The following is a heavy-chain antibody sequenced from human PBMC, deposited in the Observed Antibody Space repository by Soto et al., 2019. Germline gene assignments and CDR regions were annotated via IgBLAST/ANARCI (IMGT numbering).Heavy chain of an antibody. D-gene: IGHD6-13*01. Sequence: GGSLRLSCAASGFTFSSYAMHWVRQAPGKGLEWVAVISYDGSNKYYADSVKGRFTISRDNSKNTLYLQMNSLRAEDTAVYYCARELIAAATTAFDIWGQGTMVTVSS. V-gene: IGHV3-30-3*01. CDR1: GFTFSSYA. CDR2: ISYDGSNK. J-gene: IGHJ3*02. CDR3: ARELIAAATTAFDI.